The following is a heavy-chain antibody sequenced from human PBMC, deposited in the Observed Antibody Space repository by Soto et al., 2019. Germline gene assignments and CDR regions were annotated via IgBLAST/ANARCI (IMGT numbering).Heavy chain of an antibody. V-gene: IGHV3-23*01. CDR1: GFTFSSYA. J-gene: IGHJ4*02. D-gene: IGHD6-19*01. CDR3: AKSASGWYRFDY. Sequence: GGSLRLSCAASGFTFSSYAMSWVRQAPGRGLEWVSGISGSGDSSKYRDSVKGRFTISRDSSKDTMYLQMSSLRAEDTAIYYCAKSASGWYRFDYWGRGALVTVSS. CDR2: ISGSGDSS.